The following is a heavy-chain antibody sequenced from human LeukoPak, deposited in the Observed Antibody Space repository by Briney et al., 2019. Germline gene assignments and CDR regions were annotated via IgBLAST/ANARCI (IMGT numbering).Heavy chain of an antibody. CDR3: AGNPPDSSSSLYYYYYMDV. CDR1: GGSISSYY. V-gene: IGHV4-4*07. D-gene: IGHD6-6*01. Sequence: SETLSLTCTVSGGSISSYYWSWIRQPAGKGLEWIGRIYTSGSTNYNPSLKSRVTMSVDTSKNQFSLKLSSVTAADTAVYYCAGNPPDSSSSLYYYYYMDVWGKGTTVTVSS. CDR2: IYTSGST. J-gene: IGHJ6*03.